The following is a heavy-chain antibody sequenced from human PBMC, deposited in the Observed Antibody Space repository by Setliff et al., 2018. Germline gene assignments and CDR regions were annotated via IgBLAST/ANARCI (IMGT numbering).Heavy chain of an antibody. CDR3: ARGKVLYDYVWGSYRYEDYYYGMDV. V-gene: IGHV4-34*01. D-gene: IGHD3-16*02. CDR1: GGSFSGYY. Sequence: SETLSLTCAVYGGSFSGYYWSWIRQPPGKGLEWIGEINHSGSTNYNPSLKSRVTISVDTSKNQFSLNLSSVTAADTAVYYCARGKVLYDYVWGSYRYEDYYYGMDVWGQGTMVTVSS. J-gene: IGHJ6*02. CDR2: INHSGST.